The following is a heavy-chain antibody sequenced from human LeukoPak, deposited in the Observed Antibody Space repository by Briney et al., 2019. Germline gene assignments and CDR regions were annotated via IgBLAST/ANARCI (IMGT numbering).Heavy chain of an antibody. CDR2: IKQSGSQK. D-gene: IGHD4-17*01. CDR1: GFTFSDHW. CDR3: ARGPNFGDYVDFLDS. Sequence: GGSLRLSCEASGFTFSDHWMTWVRQAPGKGLEWVANIKQSGSQKYYVDSVKGRFTISRDDVKSTLFLQMNNLRAEDSALYYCARGPNFGDYVDFLDSWGQGTLVTVSS. V-gene: IGHV3-7*01. J-gene: IGHJ4*02.